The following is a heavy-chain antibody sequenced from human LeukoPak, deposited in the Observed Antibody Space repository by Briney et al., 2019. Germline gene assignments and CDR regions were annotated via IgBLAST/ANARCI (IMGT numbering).Heavy chain of an antibody. CDR1: GGSFSGYY. CDR3: ARLKIAARPRAFDY. Sequence: KTSETLSLTCAVYGGSFSGYYWSWIRQPPGKGLEWIREINHSGSTNYNSSLKSRVTISVDTSKNQFSLKLSSVTAADTAVYYCARLKIAARPRAFDYWGQGTLVTVSS. D-gene: IGHD6-6*01. J-gene: IGHJ4*02. V-gene: IGHV4-34*01. CDR2: INHSGST.